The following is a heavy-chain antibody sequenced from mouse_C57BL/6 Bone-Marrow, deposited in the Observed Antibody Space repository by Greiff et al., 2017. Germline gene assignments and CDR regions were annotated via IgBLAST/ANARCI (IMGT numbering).Heavy chain of an antibody. CDR2: IDPSDSYT. CDR3: AREGVVALYAMDY. V-gene: IGHV1-69*01. J-gene: IGHJ4*01. Sequence: QVQLQQPGAELVMPGASVKLSCKASGYTFTSYWMNWVKQRPGQGLEWIGEIDPSDSYTNYNQKFKGKSTLTVDKSSSTAYMQLSSLTSEDSAVYYCAREGVVALYAMDYWGQGTSVTVSS. CDR1: GYTFTSYW. D-gene: IGHD1-1*01.